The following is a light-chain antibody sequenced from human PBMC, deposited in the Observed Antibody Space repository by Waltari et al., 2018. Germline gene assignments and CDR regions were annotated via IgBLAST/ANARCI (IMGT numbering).Light chain of an antibody. CDR3: QQYCSHPFT. CDR2: WAS. Sequence: DIVMTQSPDSLAVSLGERATINCKASRSVLYSPSNKHHLAWYQQKPGQPPKLLFYWASTRESGVPDRFSGSGSGTDFTLTISSLQAEDVAVYHCQQYCSHPFTFGGGTKVEIK. CDR1: RSVLYSPSNKHH. V-gene: IGKV4-1*01. J-gene: IGKJ4*01.